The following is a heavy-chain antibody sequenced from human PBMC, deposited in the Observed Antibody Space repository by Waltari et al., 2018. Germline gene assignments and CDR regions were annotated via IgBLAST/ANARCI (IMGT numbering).Heavy chain of an antibody. V-gene: IGHV3-13*01. CDR2: IGTAGDT. Sequence: EVRLVESGGGLVQPGGSLRLSCAASGFTFSSYDMHWVRQATGKGLEWVSAIGTAGDTYYLGSVKGRFTISRENAKNSLYLQMNSLRAGDTAMYYCARATTYAFDIWGQGTMVTVSS. J-gene: IGHJ3*02. CDR1: GFTFSSYD. CDR3: ARATTYAFDI.